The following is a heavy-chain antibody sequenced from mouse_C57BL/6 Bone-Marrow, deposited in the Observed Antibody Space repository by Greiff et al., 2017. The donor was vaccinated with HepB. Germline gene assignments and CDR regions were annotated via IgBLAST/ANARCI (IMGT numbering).Heavy chain of an antibody. CDR1: GFSLTSYG. D-gene: IGHD2-3*01. CDR3: ARGRGYYDTDFDY. Sequence: QVQLQQSGPGLVQPSQSLSITCTVSGFSLTSYGVHWVRQSPGKGLEWLGVIWSGGSTDYNAAFISRLSISKDNSKSQVFFKMNSLHSDDTAIYYCARGRGYYDTDFDYWGQGTTLTVSS. CDR2: IWSGGST. J-gene: IGHJ2*01. V-gene: IGHV2-2*01.